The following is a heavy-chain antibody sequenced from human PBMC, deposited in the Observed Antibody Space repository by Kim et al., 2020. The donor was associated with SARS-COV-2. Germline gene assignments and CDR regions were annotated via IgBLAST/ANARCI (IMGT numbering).Heavy chain of an antibody. Sequence: SETLSLTCAAYGGSFSGYYWTWIRQPPGKGLEWIGEINHSGSATYNPSLKSRVPLSLATSKNKSSLKLSSVTAADTAVYYCARGLSSITMIVVVFTGGMYGRDVGGQGTTVAVS. V-gene: IGHV4-34*01. J-gene: IGHJ6*01. CDR3: ARGLSSITMIVVVFTGGMYGRDV. CDR2: INHSGSA. CDR1: GGSFSGYY. D-gene: IGHD3-22*01.